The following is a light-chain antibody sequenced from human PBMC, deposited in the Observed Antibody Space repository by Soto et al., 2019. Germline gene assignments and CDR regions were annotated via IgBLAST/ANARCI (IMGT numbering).Light chain of an antibody. Sequence: DIQMTQSPATVSASVGDRVTITCRASHHINSWLAWYQQRPGSAPKLLIYDGSTLQSGVPSRFSGSQSGTEFTLTINTLQPDDFATYYCQQYSFDCQTFGQGTTVDVK. CDR3: QQYSFDCQT. J-gene: IGKJ1*01. CDR1: HHINSW. V-gene: IGKV1-5*01. CDR2: DGS.